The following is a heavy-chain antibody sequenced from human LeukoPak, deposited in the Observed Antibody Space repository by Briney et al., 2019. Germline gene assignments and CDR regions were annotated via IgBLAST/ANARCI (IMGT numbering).Heavy chain of an antibody. D-gene: IGHD3-10*01. Sequence: DSVKVSCKASGYTFTSYGISWVRQAPGQGLEWMGWISAYNGNTNYAQKLQGRVTMTTDTSTSTAYMELRSLRSDDTAVYYCARGRPWGRAYYYGSGSSRYWFDPWGQGTLVTVSS. CDR3: ARGRPWGRAYYYGSGSSRYWFDP. CDR1: GYTFTSYG. V-gene: IGHV1-18*01. J-gene: IGHJ5*02. CDR2: ISAYNGNT.